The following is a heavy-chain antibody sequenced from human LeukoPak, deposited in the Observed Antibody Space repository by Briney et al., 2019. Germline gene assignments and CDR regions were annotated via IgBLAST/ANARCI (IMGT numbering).Heavy chain of an antibody. CDR1: GGSFSSYY. V-gene: IGHV4-39*01. J-gene: IGHJ4*02. D-gene: IGHD3-10*01. CDR3: ARHQGISPFDY. Sequence: SETLSLTCAVYGGSFSSYYWGWIRQPPGKGLEWIGSIYYSGSTYYNPSLKSRVTISVDTSKNQFSLKLSSVTAADTAVYYCARHQGISPFDYWGQGTLVTVSS. CDR2: IYYSGST.